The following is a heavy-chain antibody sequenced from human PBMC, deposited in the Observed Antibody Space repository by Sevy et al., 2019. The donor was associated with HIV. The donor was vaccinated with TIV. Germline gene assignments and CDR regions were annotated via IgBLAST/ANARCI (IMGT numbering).Heavy chain of an antibody. Sequence: ASVKVSCKASGGTFSIYAISWVRQAPGQGLEWMGRIIPILGIANYAQKFQGRVTITADKSTSTAYMELSSLRSEDTAVYYCARGPDTAMVGQGAFDIWGQGTMVTVSS. V-gene: IGHV1-69*04. J-gene: IGHJ3*02. D-gene: IGHD5-18*01. CDR3: ARGPDTAMVGQGAFDI. CDR1: GGTFSIYA. CDR2: IIPILGIA.